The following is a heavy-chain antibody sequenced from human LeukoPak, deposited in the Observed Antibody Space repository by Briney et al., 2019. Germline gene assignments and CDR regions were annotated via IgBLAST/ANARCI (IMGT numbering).Heavy chain of an antibody. CDR1: GGSISSSHYY. CDR3: ARDKWERDAFDI. CDR2: IYYSGST. J-gene: IGHJ3*02. V-gene: IGHV4-39*07. Sequence: SETLSLTCTVSGGSISSSHYYWDWIRQPPGKGLEWIGNIYYSGSTYYNPSLKSRVTISVDTSKNQFSLKLSSVTAADTAVYYCARDKWERDAFDIWGQGTMVTVSS. D-gene: IGHD1-26*01.